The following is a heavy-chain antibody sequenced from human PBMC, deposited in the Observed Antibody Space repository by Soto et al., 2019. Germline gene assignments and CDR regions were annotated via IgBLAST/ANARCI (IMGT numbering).Heavy chain of an antibody. V-gene: IGHV4-31*03. D-gene: IGHD5-12*01. CDR3: ARLGKATIPHDAFDI. CDR1: GGSISSGDYY. CDR2: IYYSGST. Sequence: SETLSLTCTVSGGSISSGDYYWSWIRQHPGKGLEWIGYIYYSGSTYYNPSLKSRVTISLDTSKNKFSLQLSSVTAADTAVYYCARLGKATIPHDAFDIWGQGTMVTVSS. J-gene: IGHJ3*02.